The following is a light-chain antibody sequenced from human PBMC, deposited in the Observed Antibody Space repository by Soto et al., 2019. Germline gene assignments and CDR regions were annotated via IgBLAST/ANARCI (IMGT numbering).Light chain of an antibody. CDR3: QQSSTPPT. V-gene: IGKV3-11*01. CDR2: DAS. Sequence: EIVLTQSPATLSLSPGERATLSCRASQSVSSYLAWYQQKPGQAPRLLIYDASNRATGIPARFSGSGSMTDFTPTISRLEPEDFAEYYWQQSSTPPTFGGGTNVEIK. J-gene: IGKJ4*01. CDR1: QSVSSY.